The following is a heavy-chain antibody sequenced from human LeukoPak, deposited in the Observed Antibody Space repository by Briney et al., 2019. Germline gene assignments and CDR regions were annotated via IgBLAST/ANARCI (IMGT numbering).Heavy chain of an antibody. J-gene: IGHJ3*02. CDR1: GFTFSSYD. CDR3: ARDNRRNDSSGYYYGDGAFDI. D-gene: IGHD3-22*01. V-gene: IGHV3-13*01. CDR2: IGTAGDT. Sequence: GGSLRLSCAASGFTFSSYDMHWVRQATGKGLEWVSAIGTAGDTYYPGSVKGRFTISRENAKNSLYLQMNSLRAGDTAVYYCARDNRRNDSSGYYYGDGAFDIWGQGTMVTVSS.